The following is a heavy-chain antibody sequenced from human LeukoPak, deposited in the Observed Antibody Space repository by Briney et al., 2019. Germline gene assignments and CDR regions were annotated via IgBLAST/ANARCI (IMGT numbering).Heavy chain of an antibody. CDR1: GFTFSDYW. CDR3: ATSRSGLYYVFDY. CDR2: ISNSGGST. J-gene: IGHJ4*02. D-gene: IGHD3-3*01. Sequence: PGGSLRLSCAASGFTFSDYWMSWVRQAPGKGLEWVSGISNSGGSTSYADSVKGRFTISSDTSKNTLYLQMNSLRAEDTAVYYCATSRSGLYYVFDYWGRGTLVTVPS. V-gene: IGHV3-23*01.